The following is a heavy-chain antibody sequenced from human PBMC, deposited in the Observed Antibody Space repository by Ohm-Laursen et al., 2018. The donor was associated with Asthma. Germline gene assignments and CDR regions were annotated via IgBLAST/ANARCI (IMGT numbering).Heavy chain of an antibody. D-gene: IGHD3-3*01. CDR1: GGSISSYY. CDR2: IYYSGST. V-gene: IGHV4-59*01. J-gene: IGHJ5*02. Sequence: SETLSLTCTVSGGSISSYYWSWIRQPPGKGLEWIGYIYYSGSTNYNPSLKSRVTISVDTSKNQFSLKLSSVTAADTAVYYCARAVGNYDFWSGYSYNWFDPWGQGTLVTVSS. CDR3: ARAVGNYDFWSGYSYNWFDP.